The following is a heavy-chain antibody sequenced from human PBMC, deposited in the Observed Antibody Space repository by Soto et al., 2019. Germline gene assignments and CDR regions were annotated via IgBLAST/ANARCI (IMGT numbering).Heavy chain of an antibody. CDR2: INHSGST. CDR1: GLSFSGYY. J-gene: IGHJ4*02. V-gene: IGHV4-34*01. D-gene: IGHD6-19*01. CDR3: ARVPTKIKNSSGWYWRCY. Sequence: PSETLSLTCAVYGLSFSGYYWSWIRQPPGKGLEWIGEINHSGSTNYNPSLKSRVTISVDTSKNQFSLKLSSVTAADTAVYYCARVPTKIKNSSGWYWRCYWGQGTLVTVSS.